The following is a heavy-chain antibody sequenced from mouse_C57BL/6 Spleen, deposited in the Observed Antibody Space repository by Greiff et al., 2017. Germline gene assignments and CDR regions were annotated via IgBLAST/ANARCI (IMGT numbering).Heavy chain of an antibody. J-gene: IGHJ3*01. Sequence: QVQLQQPGTVLVKPGASVKLSCKASGYTFTSYWMHWVKQRPGQGLEWIGNNNPSNGGTIYTVKFKSKATLTVDKSSSTAYMQLSSLKSDDSAVYYCARGANSTWCAYWGQGTLVTVAA. CDR1: GYTFTSYW. CDR2: NNPSNGGT. CDR3: ARGANSTWCAY. D-gene: IGHD1-1*01. V-gene: IGHV1-53*01.